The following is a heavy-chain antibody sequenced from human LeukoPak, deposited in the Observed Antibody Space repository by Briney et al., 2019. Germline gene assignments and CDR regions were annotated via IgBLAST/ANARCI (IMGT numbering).Heavy chain of an antibody. CDR2: ISYDGSNK. J-gene: IGHJ4*02. D-gene: IGHD3-22*01. V-gene: IGHV3-30*18. CDR3: ANSYYDSSGYAN. Sequence: PGRSLRLSCAASGFTLSSYGMHWVRPAPGEGLEWGAVISYDGSNKYYTDFVKGRFTISRDNSKNTLYLQMNSLRAEDTAVYYCANSYYDSSGYANWGQGTLVTVSS. CDR1: GFTLSSYG.